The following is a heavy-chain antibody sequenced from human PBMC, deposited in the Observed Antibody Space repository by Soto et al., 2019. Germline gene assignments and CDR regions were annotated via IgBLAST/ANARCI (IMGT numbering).Heavy chain of an antibody. Sequence: SQTLSLTCTVSGGSISGFYWSRIRQTPGKVLEWIGYIHYSGSTNYNPSLKSRVTMSVDSAKNQFSLELNSVSAADTAVYFCAKYRRTDAEGYSFDYWGQGALVTVS. J-gene: IGHJ4*02. CDR3: AKYRRTDAEGYSFDY. V-gene: IGHV4-59*01. D-gene: IGHD2-15*01. CDR2: IHYSGST. CDR1: GGSISGFY.